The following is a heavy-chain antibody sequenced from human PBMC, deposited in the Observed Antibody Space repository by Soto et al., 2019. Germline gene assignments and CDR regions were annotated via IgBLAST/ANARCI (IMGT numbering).Heavy chain of an antibody. CDR3: ARDVGRGYSGWLYYGMDV. CDR1: GYTFTGYY. CDR2: INPNSGGT. V-gene: IGHV1-2*04. D-gene: IGHD5-12*01. J-gene: IGHJ6*02. Sequence: ASMKVSCKASGYTFTGYYMHWVRQAPGQGLEWMGWINPNSGGTNYAQKFQGWVTMTRDTSISTAYMELSRLRSDDTAVYYCARDVGRGYSGWLYYGMDVWGQGTTVTVSS.